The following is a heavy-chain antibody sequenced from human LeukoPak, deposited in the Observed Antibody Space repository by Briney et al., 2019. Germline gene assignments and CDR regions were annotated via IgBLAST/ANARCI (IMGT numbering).Heavy chain of an antibody. J-gene: IGHJ4*02. Sequence: PGGSLRLSCAASGFTFDTYSMNWVRQAPGKGLEWISYISSTSNTIYYADAVKGRFTISRDNAESSLYLQMNNLRAEDTAVYYCARGPLSIDYWGQGILVTVSS. V-gene: IGHV3-48*04. CDR1: GFTFDTYS. CDR3: ARGPLSIDY. CDR2: ISSTSNTI. D-gene: IGHD6-6*01.